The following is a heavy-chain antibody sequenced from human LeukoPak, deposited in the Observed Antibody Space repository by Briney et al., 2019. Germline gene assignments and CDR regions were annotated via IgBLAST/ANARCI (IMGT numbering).Heavy chain of an antibody. Sequence: PGGSLRLSCAEPGHTFRRYAMTCVRQAPGKGLEWISAINGGAYSTSYADSVKGRFTISRDNSKNTLYMQMNRLRDEETAVYYSARNRGRFNLGDAFYIWGQGTLVTVSS. J-gene: IGHJ3*02. CDR3: ARNRGRFNLGDAFYI. CDR1: GHTFRRYA. CDR2: INGGAYST. D-gene: IGHD1/OR15-1a*01. V-gene: IGHV3-23*01.